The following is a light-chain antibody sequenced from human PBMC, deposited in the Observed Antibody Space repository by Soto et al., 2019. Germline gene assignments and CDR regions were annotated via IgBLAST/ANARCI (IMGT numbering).Light chain of an antibody. CDR2: GAS. CDR3: QQYGGSPGT. CDR1: QSVPGSS. Sequence: EIVLTQSPGTLSLSPGERATLSCRASQSVPGSSLAWYQQRPGQAPRLLIYGASNRVTGIPDRFSGSGSGTEFTLTISRLEPEDFAVYYCQQYGGSPGTFGQGTKVEIK. V-gene: IGKV3-20*01. J-gene: IGKJ1*01.